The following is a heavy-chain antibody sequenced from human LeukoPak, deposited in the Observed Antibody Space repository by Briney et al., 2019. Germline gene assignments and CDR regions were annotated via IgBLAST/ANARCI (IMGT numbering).Heavy chain of an antibody. V-gene: IGHV3-64D*06. CDR2: ISSNGGST. Sequence: GGSLRLSCSASGFTFSSYAMHWVRQAPGKGLEYVSAISSNGGSTYYADSVKGRFTISRDNSKNTLYPQMSSLRAEDTAVYYCVKGPLLLWFGELTRGGLDYWGQGTLVTVSS. CDR1: GFTFSSYA. J-gene: IGHJ4*02. D-gene: IGHD3-10*01. CDR3: VKGPLLLWFGELTRGGLDY.